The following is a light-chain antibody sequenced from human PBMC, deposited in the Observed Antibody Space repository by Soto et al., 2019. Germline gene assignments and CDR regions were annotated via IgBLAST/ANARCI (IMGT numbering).Light chain of an antibody. CDR2: GAS. J-gene: IGKJ2*01. CDR1: QSVSSSF. Sequence: EIVLTQSPGTLSLSPGERATLSCRASQSVSSSFLAWYQQKPGQAPRLLIYGASSRATGIPDRFSGSGSGTDFTLTLSRLEPEDFAVYYCQPYGSSPRTFGQGTKLEIK. V-gene: IGKV3-20*01. CDR3: QPYGSSPRT.